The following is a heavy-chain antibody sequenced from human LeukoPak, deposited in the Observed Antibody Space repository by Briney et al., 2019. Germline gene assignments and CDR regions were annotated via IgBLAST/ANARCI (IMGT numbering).Heavy chain of an antibody. CDR3: ARQEVPNYYYGMDV. V-gene: IGHV5-51*01. J-gene: IGHJ6*02. Sequence: GESLKISCKGSGYTFTNYWIGWVRQMPGKGLEWMGIIYPSDSDTRYSPSFQGQVTISADKSINTAYLQWISLKASDTAMYYCARQEVPNYYYGMDVWGQGTTVTVSS. CDR2: IYPSDSDT. CDR1: GYTFTNYW.